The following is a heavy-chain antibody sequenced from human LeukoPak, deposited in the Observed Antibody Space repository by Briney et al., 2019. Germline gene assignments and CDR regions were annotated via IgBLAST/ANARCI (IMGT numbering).Heavy chain of an antibody. D-gene: IGHD6-13*01. CDR1: GFTFSSYA. J-gene: IGHJ5*02. CDR2: ISGSGGST. Sequence: PGRPLRLSCAASGFTFSSYAMHWVRQAPGKGLEWVSAISGSGGSTYYADSVKGRFTISRDNSKNTLYLQMNSLRAEDTAVYYCARVQQLVDWFDPWGQGTLVTVSS. CDR3: ARVQQLVDWFDP. V-gene: IGHV3-23*01.